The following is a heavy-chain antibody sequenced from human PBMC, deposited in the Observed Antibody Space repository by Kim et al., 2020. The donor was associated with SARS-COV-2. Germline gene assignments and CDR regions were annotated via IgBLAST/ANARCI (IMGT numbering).Heavy chain of an antibody. CDR1: GFTVSSNY. CDR3: ARDRRYYGSGSYYYYGMDV. J-gene: IGHJ6*04. CDR2: IYSGGST. Sequence: GGSLRLSCAASGFTVSSNYMSWVRQAPGKGLEWVSVIYSGGSTYYADSVKGRFTISRDNSKNTLYLQMNSLRAEDTAVYYCARDRRYYGSGSYYYYGMDVWGEGTTVTVSS. V-gene: IGHV3-53*01. D-gene: IGHD3-10*01.